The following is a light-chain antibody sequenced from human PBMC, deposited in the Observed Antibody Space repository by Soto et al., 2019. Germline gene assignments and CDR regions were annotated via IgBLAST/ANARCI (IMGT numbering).Light chain of an antibody. Sequence: TQSPATLSLSPGERATLSCRASQSIHTSLAWYQQKSGKPPRLVIYDSTLRANGVPDRFGGSRSGTEFTLTINSLEPEDFAVYYCQKRNVWPPITFGQGTRLEI. J-gene: IGKJ5*01. V-gene: IGKV3-11*01. CDR1: QSIHTS. CDR3: QKRNVWPPIT. CDR2: DST.